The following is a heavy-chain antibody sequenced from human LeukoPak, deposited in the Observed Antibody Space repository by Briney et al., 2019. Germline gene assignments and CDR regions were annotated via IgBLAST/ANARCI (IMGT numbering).Heavy chain of an antibody. CDR2: ISHDGSDK. J-gene: IGHJ4*02. D-gene: IGHD1-26*01. CDR1: GFTFTYYG. Sequence: ARSLRLSCAASGFTFTYYGMHWVRQAPGKGLEWVAVISHDGSDKYYADSVKGRFTISRDNAKNSLYLQMNSLRAEDTAIYYCVRDRGTYRPIDYWGQGTLVTVSS. CDR3: VRDRGTYRPIDY. V-gene: IGHV3-30*03.